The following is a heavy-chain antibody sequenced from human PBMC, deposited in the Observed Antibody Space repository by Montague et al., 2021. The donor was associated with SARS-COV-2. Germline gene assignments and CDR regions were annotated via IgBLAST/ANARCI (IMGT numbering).Heavy chain of an antibody. V-gene: IGHV4-59*01. CDR3: ARDVRYYYDQ. CDR2: VYYSGST. J-gene: IGHJ4*02. CDR1: SGSISSYY. Sequence: SETLSLTCTVSSGSISSYYWSWIRQPPGKALEWIGYVYYSGSTTYNPSLKSRVTISLDTSKNRFSLKVTSVTAADTAVYYCARDVRYYYDQWGQGILVTVSS. D-gene: IGHD3-10*01.